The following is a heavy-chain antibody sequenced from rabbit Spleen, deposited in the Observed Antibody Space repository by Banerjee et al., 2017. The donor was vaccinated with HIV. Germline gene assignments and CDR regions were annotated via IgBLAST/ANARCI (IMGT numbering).Heavy chain of an antibody. Sequence: QSLEESGGDLVKPGASLTLTCKASGFSFSSHYWMCWVRQAPGKGLEWIACISAGSSGSTYYASWAKGRFTISKTSSTTVTLQLNSLTAADTATYFCARDYGGVPGFGFATDYYFRLWGPGTLVTVS. CDR2: ISAGSSGST. J-gene: IGHJ4*01. V-gene: IGHV1S40*01. CDR1: GFSFSSHYW. D-gene: IGHD6-1*01. CDR3: ARDYGGVPGFGFATDYYFRL.